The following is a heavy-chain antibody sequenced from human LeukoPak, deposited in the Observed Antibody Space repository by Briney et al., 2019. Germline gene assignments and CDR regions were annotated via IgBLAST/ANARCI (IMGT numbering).Heavy chain of an antibody. CDR1: GFTFSSYG. CDR3: TRDLMDYDVSTGLHHYYMDV. CDR2: IRYDGSNK. Sequence: PGRSLRLSCAASGFTFSSYGMHWVRQAPGKGLEWVAFIRYDGSNKYYADSVKGRFTISRDNSKNTLYLQMNSLRVEDTAVYYCTRDLMDYDVSTGLHHYYMDVWGQGTTVTVSS. J-gene: IGHJ6*02. V-gene: IGHV3-33*08. D-gene: IGHD3-9*01.